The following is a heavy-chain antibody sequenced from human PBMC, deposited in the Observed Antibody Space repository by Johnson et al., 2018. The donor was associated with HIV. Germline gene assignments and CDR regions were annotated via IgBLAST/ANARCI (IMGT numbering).Heavy chain of an antibody. CDR3: ARARAYSGYDDAFDI. J-gene: IGHJ3*02. CDR1: GLTFSNAW. Sequence: VQLVESGGGVVQPGRSLRLACVASGLTFSNAWMSWVRQAPGKGLEWVGRIKSKTDGGTTDYAAPVKGRFTISRDDSKNTLYLQMNSLKTEDTAVYYCARARAYSGYDDAFDIWGQGTMVTVSS. D-gene: IGHD5-12*01. V-gene: IGHV3-15*01. CDR2: IKSKTDGGTT.